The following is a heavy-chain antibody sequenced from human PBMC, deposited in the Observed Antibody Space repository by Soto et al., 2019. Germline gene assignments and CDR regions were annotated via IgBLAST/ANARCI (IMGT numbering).Heavy chain of an antibody. CDR2: IWYDGSNK. V-gene: IGHV3-33*01. CDR3: ARDIDVVVVAATFY. Sequence: QVQLVESGGGVVQPGRSLRLSCAASGFTFSSYGMHWVRQAPGKGLEWVAVIWYDGSNKYYADSVKGRFTISRDNSKNTLYLQMNSLRAEDTAVYYCARDIDVVVVAATFYWGQGTLVTVSS. CDR1: GFTFSSYG. J-gene: IGHJ4*02. D-gene: IGHD2-15*01.